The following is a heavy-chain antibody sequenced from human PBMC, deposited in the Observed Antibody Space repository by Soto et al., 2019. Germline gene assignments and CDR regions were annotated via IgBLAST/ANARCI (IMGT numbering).Heavy chain of an antibody. J-gene: IGHJ4*02. V-gene: IGHV4-30-4*01. Sequence: QVQPQESGPGLVKPSQTLSLTCTVSGGSISSGNYYWSWIRQPPGKGLEWIGFISYSGTTHYSASLRSRVSISVDTSKNQFSLDLSSVTAADTAVYYCATMGTPVTGLYYFDYWCQGTLVTVSS. CDR1: GGSISSGNYY. CDR3: ATMGTPVTGLYYFDY. D-gene: IGHD4-17*01. CDR2: ISYSGTT.